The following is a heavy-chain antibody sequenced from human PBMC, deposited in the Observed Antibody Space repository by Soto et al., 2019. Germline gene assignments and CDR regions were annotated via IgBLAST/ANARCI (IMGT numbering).Heavy chain of an antibody. Sequence: QVQLVQSGAEVKKPGASVKVSCKASGYTFTSYAMHWVRQAPGQRLEWMGWINAGNGNTKYSQKFQGRVTITRDTSASTAYMELSSLRSEDTAVYYCARVGMISQRPKTGYFDYWGQGTLVTVSS. J-gene: IGHJ4*02. CDR3: ARVGMISQRPKTGYFDY. V-gene: IGHV1-3*01. D-gene: IGHD3-16*01. CDR1: GYTFTSYA. CDR2: INAGNGNT.